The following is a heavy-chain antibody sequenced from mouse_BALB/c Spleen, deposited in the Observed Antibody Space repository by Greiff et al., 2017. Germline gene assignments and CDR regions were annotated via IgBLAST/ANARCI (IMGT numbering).Heavy chain of an antibody. CDR2: INPGSSTI. D-gene: IGHD2-10*02. V-gene: IGHV4-2*02. CDR3: ARVYGNYGYFDV. CDR1: GFDFSRYW. Sequence: EVQLQESGGGLVQPGGSLNLSCAASGFDFSRYWMSWARQAPGKGQEWIGEINPGSSTINYTPSLKDKFIISRDNAKNTLYLQMSKVRSEDTALYYCARVYGNYGYFDVWGAGTTVTVSS. J-gene: IGHJ1*01.